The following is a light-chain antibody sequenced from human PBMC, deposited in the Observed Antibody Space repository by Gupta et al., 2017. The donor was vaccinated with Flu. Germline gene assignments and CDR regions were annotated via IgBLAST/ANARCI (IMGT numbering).Light chain of an antibody. J-gene: IGLJ3*02. V-gene: IGLV3-19*01. CDR1: SLRSYY. CDR2: GKN. CDR3: NSRDSSGNQV. Sequence: SSELTQDPAVSVALGQTGRITCQGDSLRSYYASWYQQKPGQAPVLVIYGKNNRPSGIPDRFSGSSSGNTASLTITGAQAEDEADYYCNSRDSSGNQVFGGGTKLTVL.